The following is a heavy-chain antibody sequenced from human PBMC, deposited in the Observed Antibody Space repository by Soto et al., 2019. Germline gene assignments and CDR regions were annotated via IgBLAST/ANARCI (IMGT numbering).Heavy chain of an antibody. J-gene: IGHJ6*02. Sequence: PGGSLRLSCAASGFTFSSYAMHWVRQAPGKGLEWVAVISYDGSNKYYADSVKGRFTISRDNSKNTLYLQMNSLRAEDTAVYYCAREKGRWLPSGYYYYYGMDVWGQGTTVTVSS. CDR1: GFTFSSYA. CDR2: ISYDGSNK. D-gene: IGHD6-19*01. V-gene: IGHV3-30-3*01. CDR3: AREKGRWLPSGYYYYYGMDV.